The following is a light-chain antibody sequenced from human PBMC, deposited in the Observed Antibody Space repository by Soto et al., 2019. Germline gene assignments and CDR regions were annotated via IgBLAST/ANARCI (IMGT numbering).Light chain of an antibody. Sequence: QSVLTKPASVNGAPGQSITISCTGTSSDVGSYNLVSWYQQHPGKAPKLMIYEVSKRPSGVSNRFSGSKSGNTASLTISGLQAEDEADYYCCSYAGSSTFYYVFGTGTKVTVL. J-gene: IGLJ1*01. V-gene: IGLV2-23*02. CDR3: CSYAGSSTFYYV. CDR2: EVS. CDR1: SSDVGSYNL.